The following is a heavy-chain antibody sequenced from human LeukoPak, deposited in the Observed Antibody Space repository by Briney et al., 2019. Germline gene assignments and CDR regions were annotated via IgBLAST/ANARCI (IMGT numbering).Heavy chain of an antibody. V-gene: IGHV3-23*01. J-gene: IGHJ6*02. D-gene: IGHD2-2*01. CDR2: ISGSGGST. CDR3: AKSETCSSTSCYVGYYYYGMDV. CDR1: GFTFSSYA. Sequence: GGSLRLSCAASGFTFSSYAMSWVRQAPGKGLEWVSAISGSGGSTYYADSVKGRFTISRDNSKNTLYLQMNSLRAEDTAVYYCAKSETCSSTSCYVGYYYYGMDVWGQGTTVTVSS.